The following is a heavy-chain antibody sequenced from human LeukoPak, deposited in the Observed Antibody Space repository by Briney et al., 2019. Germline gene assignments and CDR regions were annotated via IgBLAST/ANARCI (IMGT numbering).Heavy chain of an antibody. CDR2: INHSGST. Sequence: SETLSLTCAVYGGSFSGHYWSWMRRPPGKGREWIGEINHSGSTNYNPSLKSRVTIPVDTSKNQFPLKLSSVTAADTAVYYCASPISGSYPNDAFDIWGQGTMVTVSS. J-gene: IGHJ3*02. V-gene: IGHV4-34*01. CDR1: GGSFSGHY. CDR3: ASPISGSYPNDAFDI. D-gene: IGHD1-26*01.